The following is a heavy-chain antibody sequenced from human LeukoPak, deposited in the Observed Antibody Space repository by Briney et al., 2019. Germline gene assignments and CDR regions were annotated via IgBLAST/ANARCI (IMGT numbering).Heavy chain of an antibody. Sequence: SETLSLTCTVSGGSVSRYFWNWIRQPPGKGLEWIGYIYSSGSSDYNPSLKRRLTISLDTSKKQISLKLTSVTAADTAVYYCAGGTAMLSPCGQGTLVTVSS. CDR1: GGSVSRYF. J-gene: IGHJ5*02. D-gene: IGHD5-18*01. V-gene: IGHV4-59*02. CDR2: IYSSGSS. CDR3: AGGTAMLSP.